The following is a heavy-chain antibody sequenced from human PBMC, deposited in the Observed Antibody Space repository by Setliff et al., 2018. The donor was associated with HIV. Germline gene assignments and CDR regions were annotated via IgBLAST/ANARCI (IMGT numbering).Heavy chain of an antibody. J-gene: IGHJ4*02. CDR3: ARGPATGDYSYYFDY. CDR1: GYIFTNDP. V-gene: IGHV7-4-1*02. Sequence: ASVKVSCKASGYIFTNDPMNWVRQAPGQGLEWMGWVNTKTGNPTYAQDFTGRFVFSLDTSVNTAYLEISGLKIEDTAVYYCARGPATGDYSYYFDYWGQGTLVTVSS. CDR2: VNTKTGNP. D-gene: IGHD4-17*01.